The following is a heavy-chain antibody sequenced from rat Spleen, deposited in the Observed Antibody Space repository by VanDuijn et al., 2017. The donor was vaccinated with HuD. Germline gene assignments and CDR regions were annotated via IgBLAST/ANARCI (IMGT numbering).Heavy chain of an antibody. J-gene: IGHJ2*01. CDR3: ARGTDFDY. CDR2: ITNFAGRT. CDR1: GFTFNNYW. V-gene: IGHV5-31*01. Sequence: EVQLVESGGGLVQPGRSLKLSCVASGFTFNNYWMTWIRQAPGKGLEWVASITNFAGRTHYPDSVKGRFTISRDIAKSTLYLQMDSLRSEDTATYYCARGTDFDYWGQGVMVTVSS.